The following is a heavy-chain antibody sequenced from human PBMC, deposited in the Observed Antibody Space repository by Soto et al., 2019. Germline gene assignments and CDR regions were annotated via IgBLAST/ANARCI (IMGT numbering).Heavy chain of an antibody. CDR2: FYHSGST. D-gene: IGHD1-1*01. CDR1: GGSLRSATYY. CDR3: AREETGNDALDI. Sequence: SETLSLTCAVSGGSLRSATYYWSWIRQHPGEGLEWIGCFYHSGSTYYKPSLRSRVTISLDTSKNQFSLNLRSVTDADTAIYYCAREETGNDALDIWGQGTLVTVSS. J-gene: IGHJ3*02. V-gene: IGHV4-31*11.